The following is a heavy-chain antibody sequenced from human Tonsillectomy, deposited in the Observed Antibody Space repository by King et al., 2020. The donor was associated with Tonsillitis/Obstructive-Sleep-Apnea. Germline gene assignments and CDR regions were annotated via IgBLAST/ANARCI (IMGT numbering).Heavy chain of an antibody. CDR3: AKVQLVVPAAILRDDAFDI. D-gene: IGHD2-2*01. J-gene: IGHJ3*02. Sequence: VQLVESGGGLVQPGRSLRLSCAASGFTFDNYAMHWVRQAPGKGLEWVSGISWNSGSIDYADFVKGRFIISRDNAKNSLHLQMNSLRAEDTALYYCAKVQLVVPAAILRDDAFDIWGQGTMVTVSS. CDR1: GFTFDNYA. CDR2: ISWNSGSI. V-gene: IGHV3-9*01.